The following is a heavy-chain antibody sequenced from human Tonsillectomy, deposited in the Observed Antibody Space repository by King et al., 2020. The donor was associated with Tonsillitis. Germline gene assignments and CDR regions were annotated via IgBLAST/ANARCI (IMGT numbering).Heavy chain of an antibody. CDR2: ISRSGRII. J-gene: IGHJ4*02. CDR3: ARDPIVGANFDY. V-gene: IGHV3-48*03. Sequence: VQLVESGGGLVQPGGSLRLSCAASGFTFSSYEMNWVRQAPGKGLEWVSYISRSGRIINYADSVKGRFTISRDNAKNSLYLQMNSLRAEDTAVYYCARDPIVGANFDYWGQGTLVTVAT. CDR1: GFTFSSYE. D-gene: IGHD1-26*01.